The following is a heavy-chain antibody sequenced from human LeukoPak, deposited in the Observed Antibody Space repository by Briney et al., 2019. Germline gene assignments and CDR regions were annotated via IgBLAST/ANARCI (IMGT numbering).Heavy chain of an antibody. CDR1: GDSASSNSAA. CDR3: ARDPVGGSTIFDY. CDR2: TYYRSKWYY. J-gene: IGHJ4*02. D-gene: IGHD1-26*01. Sequence: SQTLSLTCAISGDSASSNSAAWNWIRQSPSRGLEWLGRTYYRSKWYYDYAVAVKSRISINPDTSKNQFSLQLSSVTPEDTAVYYCARDPVGGSTIFDYWGQGTLVTVSS. V-gene: IGHV6-1*01.